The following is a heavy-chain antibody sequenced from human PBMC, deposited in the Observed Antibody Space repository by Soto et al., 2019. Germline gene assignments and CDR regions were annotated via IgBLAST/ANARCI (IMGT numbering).Heavy chain of an antibody. J-gene: IGHJ3*02. Sequence: PSETLSLTCAVYGGSFSGYYWSWIRQPPGKGLEWIGEINHSGSTNYNPSLKSRVTISVDTSKNQFSLKLSSVTAADTAVYYCARGKRLLWFGHDAFDIWGQGTMVTVS. CDR1: GGSFSGYY. D-gene: IGHD3-10*01. V-gene: IGHV4-34*01. CDR3: ARGKRLLWFGHDAFDI. CDR2: INHSGST.